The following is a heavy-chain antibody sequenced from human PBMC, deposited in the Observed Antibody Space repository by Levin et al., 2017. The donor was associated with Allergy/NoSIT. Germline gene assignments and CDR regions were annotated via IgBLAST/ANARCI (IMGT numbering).Heavy chain of an antibody. CDR3: ARDFRESGGYYRSELGLDY. D-gene: IGHD3-22*01. V-gene: IGHV3-48*04. CDR2: ISSSSSSK. J-gene: IGHJ4*02. CDR1: GFSFSSYS. Sequence: PGGSLRLSCAASGFSFSSYSMNWVRQAPGKGLEWVSHISSSSSSKYYADSVKGRFTISRDNAKNSVYLQVNSLTAEDTAVYYCARDFRESGGYYRSELGLDYWGQGTLVTVSS.